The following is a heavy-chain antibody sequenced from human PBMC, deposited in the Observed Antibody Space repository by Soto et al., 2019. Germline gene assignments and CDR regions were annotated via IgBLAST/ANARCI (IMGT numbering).Heavy chain of an antibody. CDR3: ARDLVTTVTDYYYGMDV. CDR2: ISSSSSTI. D-gene: IGHD4-17*01. V-gene: IGHV3-48*02. CDR1: GFTFSSYS. J-gene: IGHJ6*02. Sequence: GGSLRLSCAASGFTFSSYSMNWVRQAPGKGLEWVSYISSSSSTIYYADSVKGRFTISRDNAKNSLYLQMNSLRDEDTAVYYCARDLVTTVTDYYYGMDVWGQGTTVTVSS.